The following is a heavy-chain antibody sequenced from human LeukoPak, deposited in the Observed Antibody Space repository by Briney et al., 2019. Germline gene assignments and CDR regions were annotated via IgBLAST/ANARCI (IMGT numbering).Heavy chain of an antibody. Sequence: GASVKVSCKTSGYTFSSHAISWVRQAPGQGLEWLGWIRPNTNTGQEVQGRITMTTDTSTGTAYMELRSLRSDDTAVYYCARLLRWEPDYWGQGTLVTVSS. CDR3: ARLLRWEPDY. V-gene: IGHV1-18*01. J-gene: IGHJ4*02. D-gene: IGHD1-26*01. CDR2: IRPNT. CDR1: GYTFSSHA.